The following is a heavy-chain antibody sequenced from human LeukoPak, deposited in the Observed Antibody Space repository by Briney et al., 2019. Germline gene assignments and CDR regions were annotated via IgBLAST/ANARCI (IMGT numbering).Heavy chain of an antibody. V-gene: IGHV4-61*05. CDR3: ARLGRYSSTYYYFDY. D-gene: IGHD6-19*01. J-gene: IGHJ4*02. CDR2: IYYSGST. Sequence: SETLSLTCTVSGGSISSSSYYWGWIRQPPGKGLEWIGYIYYSGSTNYNPSLKSRVTISVDTSKNQFSLKLSSVTAADTAVYYCARLGRYSSTYYYFDYWGQGTLVTVSS. CDR1: GGSISSSSYY.